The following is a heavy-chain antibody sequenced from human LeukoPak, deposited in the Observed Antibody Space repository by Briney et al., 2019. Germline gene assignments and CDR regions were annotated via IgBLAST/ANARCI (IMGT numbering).Heavy chain of an antibody. V-gene: IGHV4-34*01. CDR1: GGSFSGYY. D-gene: IGHD6-19*01. CDR2: INHSGST. Sequence: SETLSLTCAVYGGSFSGYYWSWIRQPPGKGLEWLGEINHSGSTNYNPSLKSRVTISVDTSKNQFSLKLSSVTAADTAVYYCAREKSSGWYGARSDAFDIWGQGTMVTVSS. J-gene: IGHJ3*02. CDR3: AREKSSGWYGARSDAFDI.